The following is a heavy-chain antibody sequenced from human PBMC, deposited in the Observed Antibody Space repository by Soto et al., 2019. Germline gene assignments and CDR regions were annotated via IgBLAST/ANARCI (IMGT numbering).Heavy chain of an antibody. CDR3: ARDGAYGDRWFDP. D-gene: IGHD4-17*01. Sequence: PSETLSLTCTVSGGSISSYYWSWIRQPPGKGLEWIGYIYYSGSTNYNPSLKSRVTISVDTSKNQFSLKLSSVTAADTAVYYCARDGAYGDRWFDPWGQGTLVTVSS. V-gene: IGHV4-59*01. J-gene: IGHJ5*02. CDR2: IYYSGST. CDR1: GGSISSYY.